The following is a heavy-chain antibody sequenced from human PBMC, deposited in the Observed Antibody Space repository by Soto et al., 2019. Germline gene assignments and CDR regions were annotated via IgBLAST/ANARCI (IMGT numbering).Heavy chain of an antibody. CDR1: GDSISSGSYH. Sequence: QLQLQESGPGLVKPSETLSLTCTVSGDSISSGSYHWAWIRQPPGKGLEWIASIYYSGTTYYNPSLKSRVTISVDTSRNQLSVKVGSVTAADTAAYFCVRHVGDRLWYFDYWGQGTLVTVSS. J-gene: IGHJ4*02. CDR2: IYYSGTT. D-gene: IGHD2-21*01. CDR3: VRHVGDRLWYFDY. V-gene: IGHV4-39*01.